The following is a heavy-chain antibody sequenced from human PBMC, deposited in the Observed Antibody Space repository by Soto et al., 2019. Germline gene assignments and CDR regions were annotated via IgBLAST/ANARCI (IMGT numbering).Heavy chain of an antibody. CDR3: AKDISLRGWVYLVVEY. D-gene: IGHD6-13*01. J-gene: IGHJ4*02. V-gene: IGHV3-9*01. Sequence: EVQLVESGGGWVQPGRSLRLSCAASGFTFDVYAMHWVRQAPGKGLEWVSGINYNSGSVAYADSVKGRFTISRDNAKTSLHVQMNSLRAEDTAAYYCAKDISLRGWVYLVVEYWGQGTLVTVSP. CDR1: GFTFDVYA. CDR2: INYNSGSV.